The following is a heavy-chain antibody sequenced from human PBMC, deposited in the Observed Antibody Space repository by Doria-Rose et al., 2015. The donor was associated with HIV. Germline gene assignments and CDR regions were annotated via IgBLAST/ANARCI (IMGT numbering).Heavy chain of an antibody. V-gene: IGHV2-26*01. Sequence: QVQLVQFGPVLVKPTETLTLTCTASGVSLSSPGMGVSWIRQPPGKALEWLANIFSDDESSYKPSLKSRLTISRATSKSQVVLTMTDMDPVDTATYYCARIKSSRWYHKYYFDFWGQGTLVIASA. J-gene: IGHJ4*02. D-gene: IGHD6-13*01. CDR2: IFSDDES. CDR3: ARIKSSRWYHKYYFDF. CDR1: GVSLSSPGMG.